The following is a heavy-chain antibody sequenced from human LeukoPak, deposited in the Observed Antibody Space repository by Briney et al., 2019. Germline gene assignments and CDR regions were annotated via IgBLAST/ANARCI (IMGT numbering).Heavy chain of an antibody. V-gene: IGHV5-51*01. D-gene: IGHD5-12*01. CDR1: GYSFTSYW. CDR2: IYPGDSDT. CDR3: ARVTSCYGKSNWFDP. J-gene: IGHJ5*02. Sequence: GESLKISCKGCGYSFTSYWIGWVRQMPGKGLEWMGIIYPGDSDTRYSPSFQGQVTISADKSISTAYLQWSSLKASDTAMYYCARVTSCYGKSNWFDPWCQGTLVTVSS.